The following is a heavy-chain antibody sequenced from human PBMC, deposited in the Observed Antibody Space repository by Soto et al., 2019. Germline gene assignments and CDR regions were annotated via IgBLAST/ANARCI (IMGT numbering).Heavy chain of an antibody. CDR1: GFTFSSYG. D-gene: IGHD3-3*01. J-gene: IGHJ4*02. Sequence: QVQLVESGGGVVQPGRSLRLSCAASGFTFSSYGMHWVRQAPGKGLEWVAVIWYDGSNKYYADSVKGRFTISRDNSKNTLYLQMNRLRAEDTAVYYCAREAGYYDFWSGYSSASHIDYWGQGTLVTVSS. V-gene: IGHV3-33*01. CDR3: AREAGYYDFWSGYSSASHIDY. CDR2: IWYDGSNK.